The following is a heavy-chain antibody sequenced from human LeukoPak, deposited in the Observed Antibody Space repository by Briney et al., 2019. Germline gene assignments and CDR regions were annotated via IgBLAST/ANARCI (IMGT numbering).Heavy chain of an antibody. D-gene: IGHD6-13*01. V-gene: IGHV4-39*01. CDR2: IYYSGST. J-gene: IGHJ4*02. CDR3: ARQPSSWYWIFGYFDY. Sequence: KPSETLSLTCTVSGGSISSSSYYWGWIRQPPGKGLEWIGSIYYSGSTYYNPSLKSRVTISVDTSKNQFSLKLSSVTAADTALYYCARQPSSWYWIFGYFDYWGQGTLVTVSS. CDR1: GGSISSSSYY.